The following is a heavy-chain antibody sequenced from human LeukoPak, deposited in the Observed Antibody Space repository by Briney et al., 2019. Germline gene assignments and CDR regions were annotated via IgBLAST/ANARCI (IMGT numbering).Heavy chain of an antibody. J-gene: IGHJ4*02. CDR1: GFTFSIYS. D-gene: IGHD4-17*01. Sequence: GGSLRLSCAASGFTFSIYSMNWVRQAPGKGLEWVSYISSGSSTIYYADSVKGRFTISRDNAKNALYLQMNGLRDEDTAVYYCATCKYGDCFFDYWGQGTLVTVSS. V-gene: IGHV3-48*02. CDR3: ATCKYGDCFFDY. CDR2: ISSGSSTI.